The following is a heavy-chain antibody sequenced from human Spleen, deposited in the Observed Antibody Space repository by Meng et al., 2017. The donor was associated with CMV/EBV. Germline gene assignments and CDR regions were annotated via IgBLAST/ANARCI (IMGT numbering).Heavy chain of an antibody. J-gene: IGHJ6*02. D-gene: IGHD2/OR15-2a*01. Sequence: GGFLRLSCAASGFTFNSYPMYWVRQAPGKGLEWVALTSYDGTNKFYVDSVRGRFTISRDNPKNTLYLQMNSLRAEDTAVYYCARDSTTNLWYHYYSMDVWGQGTTVTVSS. CDR1: GFTFNSYP. V-gene: IGHV3-30-3*01. CDR2: TSYDGTNK. CDR3: ARDSTTNLWYHYYSMDV.